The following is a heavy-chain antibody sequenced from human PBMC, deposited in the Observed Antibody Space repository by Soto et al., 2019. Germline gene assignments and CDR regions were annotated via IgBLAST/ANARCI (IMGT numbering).Heavy chain of an antibody. J-gene: IGHJ4*02. Sequence: GGSLRLSCAASGFTFSSYGMHWVRQAPGKGLEWVAVISYDGSNKYYADSVKGRFTISRDNSKNTLYLQMNSLRAEDTAVYYCAKDQTITMVRGVIMYFDYWGQGTLVTVSS. V-gene: IGHV3-30*18. D-gene: IGHD3-10*01. CDR2: ISYDGSNK. CDR3: AKDQTITMVRGVIMYFDY. CDR1: GFTFSSYG.